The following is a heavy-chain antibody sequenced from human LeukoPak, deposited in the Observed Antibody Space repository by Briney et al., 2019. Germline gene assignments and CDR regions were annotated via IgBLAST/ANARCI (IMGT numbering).Heavy chain of an antibody. D-gene: IGHD2-15*01. J-gene: IGHJ3*02. V-gene: IGHV4-34*01. CDR2: INHSGST. CDR3: ARGGPVVADRHEAFDI. Sequence: SETLSLTCAVYGGSFSGYYWSWIRQPPGKGLEWIGEINHSGSTNYNPSLKSRVTISVDTSKNQFSLKLSSVTAADTAVYYCARGGPVVADRHEAFDIWGQGTMVTVSS. CDR1: GGSFSGYY.